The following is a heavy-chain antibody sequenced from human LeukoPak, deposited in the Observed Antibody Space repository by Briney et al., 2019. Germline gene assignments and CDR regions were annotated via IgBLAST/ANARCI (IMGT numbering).Heavy chain of an antibody. CDR2: IKQDGSEK. V-gene: IGHV3-7*01. J-gene: IGHJ4*02. D-gene: IGHD3-16*02. CDR3: ARGDYGGVIDPFDY. CDR1: GFTFSSCW. Sequence: GGSLRLSCAASGFTFSSCWMSWVRQAPGKGLEWVANIKQDGSEKYYVDSVKGRFTISRDNAKNSLYLQMNSLRAEDTAVYYCARGDYGGVIDPFDYWGQGALVTVSS.